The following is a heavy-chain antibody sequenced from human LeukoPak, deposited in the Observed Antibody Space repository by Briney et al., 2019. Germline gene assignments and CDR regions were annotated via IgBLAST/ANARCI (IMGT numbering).Heavy chain of an antibody. J-gene: IGHJ4*02. CDR3: ARGGDFVPTVTNFDY. CDR1: GGPFSSYA. CDR2: IIPIFGTA. D-gene: IGHD4-17*01. Sequence: SVKVSCKASGGPFSSYAISWLRQAPGQELECMGGIIPIFGTANYAQKFQGRVTITADESTSTAYMELSSLRSEDTAVYYCARGGDFVPTVTNFDYWGQGTLVTVSS. V-gene: IGHV1-69*13.